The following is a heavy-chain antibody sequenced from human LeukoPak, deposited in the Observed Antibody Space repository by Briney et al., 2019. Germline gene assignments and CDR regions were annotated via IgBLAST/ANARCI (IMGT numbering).Heavy chain of an antibody. Sequence: ASVKVSCKASGYTFIGYYMHWIRQAPGQGLEWMGIINPSGGSTSYAQKFQGRVTLTRDTSTTTVYMELSSLRSEDTAVYYCASGPLTAAAGTWWGQGTLVTVSS. J-gene: IGHJ4*02. V-gene: IGHV1-46*01. CDR1: GYTFIGYY. CDR3: ASGPLTAAAGTW. D-gene: IGHD6-13*01. CDR2: INPSGGST.